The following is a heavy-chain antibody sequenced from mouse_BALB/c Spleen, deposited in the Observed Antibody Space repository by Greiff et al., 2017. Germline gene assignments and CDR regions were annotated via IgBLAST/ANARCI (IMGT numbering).Heavy chain of an antibody. CDR1: GFNIKDTY. J-gene: IGHJ4*01. V-gene: IGHV14-3*02. Sequence: EVQLQQSGAELVKPGASVKLSCTASGFNIKDTYMHWVKQRPEQGLEWIGRIDPANGNTKYDPKFQGKATITADTSSNTAYLQLSSLTSEDTAVYYCAIYYCNYCYAMDYWGQGTSVTVSS. D-gene: IGHD2-1*01. CDR2: IDPANGNT. CDR3: AIYYCNYCYAMDY.